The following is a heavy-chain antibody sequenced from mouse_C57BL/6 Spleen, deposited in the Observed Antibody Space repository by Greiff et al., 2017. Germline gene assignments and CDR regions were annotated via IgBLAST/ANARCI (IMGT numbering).Heavy chain of an antibody. Sequence: QVQLQQPGAELVKPGASVKLSCKASGYTFTSYWMQWVKQRPGQGLEWIGEIDPSDSYTNYNQKFKGKATLTVDTSYSTAYMQLSSLTSEDSAVYYCARGDITTVVAKGNAMDYWGQGTSVTVSS. J-gene: IGHJ4*01. D-gene: IGHD1-1*01. CDR3: ARGDITTVVAKGNAMDY. CDR2: IDPSDSYT. V-gene: IGHV1-50*01. CDR1: GYTFTSYW.